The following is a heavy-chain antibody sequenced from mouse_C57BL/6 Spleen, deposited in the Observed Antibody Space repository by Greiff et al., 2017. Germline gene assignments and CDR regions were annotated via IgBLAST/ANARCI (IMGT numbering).Heavy chain of an antibody. D-gene: IGHD6-5*01. Sequence: QVQLQQPGAELVMPGASVKLSCKASGYTFTSYWMHLVKQRPGQGLEWIGEIDPSDSYTNYNQKFKGKSTLTVDKSSSTAYMQLSSLTSEDSAVYYCAKATYDYAMDYWGQGTSVTVSS. J-gene: IGHJ4*01. CDR3: AKATYDYAMDY. CDR2: IDPSDSYT. CDR1: GYTFTSYW. V-gene: IGHV1-69*01.